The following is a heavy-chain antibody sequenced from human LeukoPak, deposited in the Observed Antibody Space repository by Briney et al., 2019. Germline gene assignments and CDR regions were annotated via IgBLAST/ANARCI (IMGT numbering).Heavy chain of an antibody. CDR3: ATQPSGDVVPIYTGYWYFDL. CDR1: GYSISSGYY. V-gene: IGHV4-38-2*02. J-gene: IGHJ2*01. D-gene: IGHD5-12*01. Sequence: SETLSLTCTVSGYSISSGYYWAWIRQPPGKGLEWIGSIFHTGSTYHNPSLKSRVTISVDTSKNQFSLKLSSVTASDTAVYYCATQPSGDVVPIYTGYWYFDLWGRGTLVTVSS. CDR2: IFHTGST.